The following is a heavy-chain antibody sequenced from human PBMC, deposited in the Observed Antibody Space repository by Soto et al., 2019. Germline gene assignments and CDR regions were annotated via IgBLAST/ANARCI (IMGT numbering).Heavy chain of an antibody. J-gene: IGHJ4*02. Sequence: ASVKVSCKASGYTFTSYGISWVRQAPGQGLEWMGWISAYNGNTNYAQKLQGRVTMTTDTSTSTAYMELRSLRSDDTAVYYCARVGWFGELPYPGSFDYWGQGTLVTVS. CDR3: ARVGWFGELPYPGSFDY. V-gene: IGHV1-18*01. D-gene: IGHD3-10*01. CDR2: ISAYNGNT. CDR1: GYTFTSYG.